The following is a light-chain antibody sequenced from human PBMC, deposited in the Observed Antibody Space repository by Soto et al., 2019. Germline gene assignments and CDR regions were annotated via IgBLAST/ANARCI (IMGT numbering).Light chain of an antibody. CDR1: QSVSSSD. CDR3: QHYRNSPLT. Sequence: GLTQSPGALSLPPGERATLFCRAGQSVSSSDLAWYQQKPDQAPRLLIYGASSRATGIPDRFSGSGSGTDFTLTISSLEPEDVAVYYCQHYRNSPLTFGGGTKVDIK. V-gene: IGKV3-20*01. CDR2: GAS. J-gene: IGKJ4*01.